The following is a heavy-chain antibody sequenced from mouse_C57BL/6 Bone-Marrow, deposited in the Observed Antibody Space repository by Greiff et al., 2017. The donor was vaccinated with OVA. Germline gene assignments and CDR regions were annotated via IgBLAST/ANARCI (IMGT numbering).Heavy chain of an antibody. V-gene: IGHV1-81*01. Sequence: VQLQESGAELARPGASVKLSCKASGYTFTSYGISWVKQRTGPGLEWIGEIYPRSGNTYYNEKFKGKATLTADKSSSTAYMELRSLTSEDSAVYFCARHYGPYYFDYWGQGTTLTVSS. CDR3: ARHYGPYYFDY. CDR2: IYPRSGNT. CDR1: GYTFTSYG. J-gene: IGHJ2*01. D-gene: IGHD1-1*01.